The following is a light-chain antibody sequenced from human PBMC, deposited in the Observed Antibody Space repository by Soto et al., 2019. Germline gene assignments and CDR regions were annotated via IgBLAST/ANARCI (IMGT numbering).Light chain of an antibody. CDR2: DVS. Sequence: QSALTQPASVSGSPGQSITISCTGTSSEVGGYNYVSWYQQHPGKAPKLMIYDVSNRPSGVSNRFSGSKSGNTASLTISGLQAEDAADYYCSSYTTSSPYVFGTGTKVTVL. CDR1: SSEVGGYNY. CDR3: SSYTTSSPYV. V-gene: IGLV2-14*01. J-gene: IGLJ1*01.